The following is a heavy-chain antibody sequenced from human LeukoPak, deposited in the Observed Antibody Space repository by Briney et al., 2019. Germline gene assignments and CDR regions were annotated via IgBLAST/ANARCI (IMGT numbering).Heavy chain of an antibody. D-gene: IGHD2-15*01. CDR2: IDPSDPYT. Sequence: GPPLKISCKGSGSRFTSYWISWVRQLPGKGLEGMGRIDPSDPYTNYSPSFQGHVTISADKSISTAYLQWSSLKASDTAMYYCATLGEYCSGGSCYPPYWGQGTLVTVSS. CDR1: GSRFTSYW. V-gene: IGHV5-10-1*01. J-gene: IGHJ4*02. CDR3: ATLGEYCSGGSCYPPY.